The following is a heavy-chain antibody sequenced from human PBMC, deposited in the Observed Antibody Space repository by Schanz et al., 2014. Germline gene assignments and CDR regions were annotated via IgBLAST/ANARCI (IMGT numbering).Heavy chain of an antibody. CDR1: GVSISSTNW. CDR3: ARVKQGCSDTSCVLDP. D-gene: IGHD2-2*01. V-gene: IGHV4-4*02. Sequence: QVPLQESGPGLVKPSGTLSLTCAVSGVSISSTNWWHWVRQSPGKGLEWLGEIIHDGRTNYNPSLGSRVTISLDKSEXPFSLALTSVTAADTALXFCARVKQGCSDTSCVLDPWGQGTLVTVSS. J-gene: IGHJ5*02. CDR2: IIHDGRT.